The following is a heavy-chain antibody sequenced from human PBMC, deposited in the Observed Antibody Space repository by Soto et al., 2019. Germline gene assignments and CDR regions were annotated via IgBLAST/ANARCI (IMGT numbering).Heavy chain of an antibody. D-gene: IGHD3-22*01. Sequence: EALSLSCGVDGGTFSCWYWRLIRQPPGKGLEWIGEINHSGSTNYNPSLKSRVTISVDTSKNQFSLKLSSVTAADTAVYYCARDRDYYYDNSDNYHYHYGMDVWGQGNTVTVSS. CDR3: ARDRDYYYDNSDNYHYHYGMDV. CDR2: INHSGST. J-gene: IGHJ6*01. CDR1: GGTFSCWY. V-gene: IGHV4-34*01.